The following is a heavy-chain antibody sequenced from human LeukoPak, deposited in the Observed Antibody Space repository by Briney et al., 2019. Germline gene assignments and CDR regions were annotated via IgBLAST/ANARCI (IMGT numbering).Heavy chain of an antibody. Sequence: GGCLRLSCADSVFTLSSYWMHWVRHAPGKGLLWVSRISSDGSSTSYADSVKGRFTISRDNAKNTLYLQMNSVRAEDTAVYYCARVRAGYCTSTSCYTGMDVGGERTRVTVS. CDR3: ARVRAGYCTSTSCYTGMDV. CDR1: VFTLSSYW. V-gene: IGHV3-74*01. D-gene: IGHD2-2*01. J-gene: IGHJ6*02. CDR2: ISSDGSST.